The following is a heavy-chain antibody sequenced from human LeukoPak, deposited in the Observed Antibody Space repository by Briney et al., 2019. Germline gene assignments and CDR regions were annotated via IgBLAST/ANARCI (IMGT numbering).Heavy chain of an antibody. D-gene: IGHD4-23*01. CDR3: ARDNNYGGNSFDY. Sequence: GGSLRLSCAASGFTFSSYGMHWVRQAPGKGLEWVAVILSDGSKEFYTDSVKGRFTISRDNSKNTLYLQTNSLRAEDTAVYYCARDNNYGGNSFDYWGQGTLVTVSS. CDR2: ILSDGSKE. J-gene: IGHJ4*02. CDR1: GFTFSSYG. V-gene: IGHV3-30*19.